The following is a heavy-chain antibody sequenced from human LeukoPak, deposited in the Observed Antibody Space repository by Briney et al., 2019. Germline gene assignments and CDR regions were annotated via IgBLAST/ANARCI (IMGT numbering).Heavy chain of an antibody. D-gene: IGHD3-9*01. CDR3: GRESGILTGYWDY. CDR1: GGSFSGYY. CDR2: INHSGST. V-gene: IGHV4-34*01. J-gene: IGHJ4*02. Sequence: SETLSLTCAVYGGSFSGYYWSWIRQPPGKGLEWIGEINHSGSTNYNPSLKSRVTISVDTSKNQFSLKLRSVTAADTAVYYCGRESGILTGYWDYWGQGTLVTVSS.